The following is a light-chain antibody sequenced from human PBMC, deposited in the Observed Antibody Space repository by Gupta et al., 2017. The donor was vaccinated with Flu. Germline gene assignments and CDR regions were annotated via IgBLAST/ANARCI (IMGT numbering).Light chain of an antibody. V-gene: IGLV4-69*01. J-gene: IGLJ3*02. CDR3: QTWGTGFWV. Sequence: VKLTCTLSSGHSSYAIAWHQQQPEKGPRYLMKLNSDGSHSKGDGIPDRFSGSSSGAERYLTISSLQSEDEADYYCQTWGTGFWVFGGGTKLTVL. CDR2: LNSDGSH. CDR1: SGHSSYA.